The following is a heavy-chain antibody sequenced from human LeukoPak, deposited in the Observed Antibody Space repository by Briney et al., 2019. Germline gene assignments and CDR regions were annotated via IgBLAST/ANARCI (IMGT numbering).Heavy chain of an antibody. CDR1: GYTFTYYY. Sequence: ASVKVSCKASGYTFTYYYLHWVRQAPGLGLEWMGVINPSGGNTEYAQRFQGRVTMTRDTSTCTVYMELSSLRSEDTAVYYCARLGSGTGRGYFDYWGQGTLVTVSS. D-gene: IGHD3-10*01. J-gene: IGHJ4*02. V-gene: IGHV1-46*01. CDR2: INPSGGNT. CDR3: ARLGSGTGRGYFDY.